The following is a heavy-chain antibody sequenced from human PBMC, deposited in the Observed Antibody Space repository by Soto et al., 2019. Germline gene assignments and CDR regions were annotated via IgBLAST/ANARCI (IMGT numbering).Heavy chain of an antibody. CDR1: GFTFSSYA. D-gene: IGHD2-15*01. CDR2: TSYDGGIQ. V-gene: IGHV3-30-3*01. Sequence: PGGSLRLSCAASGFTFSSYAMHWVRQAPGKGLEWVAVTSYDGGIQYYADSVKGRFTISRDNSKNTLYLQMNSLRPEDTAVYYCARDPSYCSGADCFYYFDFWGQGTLVTVSS. J-gene: IGHJ4*02. CDR3: ARDPSYCSGADCFYYFDF.